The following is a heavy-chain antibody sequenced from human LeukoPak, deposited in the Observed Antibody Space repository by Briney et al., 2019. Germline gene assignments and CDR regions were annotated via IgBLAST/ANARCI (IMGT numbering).Heavy chain of an antibody. J-gene: IGHJ3*02. CDR2: ISSSSSYI. V-gene: IGHV3-21*01. CDR3: ARGPWISIFGVVLAFDI. CDR1: GFTVSSNY. Sequence: PGGSLRLSCAASGFTVSSNYMSWVRQAPGKGLEWVSSISSSSSYIYYADSVKGRFTISRDNAKNSLYLQMNSLRAEDTAVYYCARGPWISIFGVVLAFDIWGQGTMVTVSS. D-gene: IGHD3-3*01.